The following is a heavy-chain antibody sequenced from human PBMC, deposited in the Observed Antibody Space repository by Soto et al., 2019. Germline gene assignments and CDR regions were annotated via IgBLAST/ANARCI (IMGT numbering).Heavy chain of an antibody. V-gene: IGHV4-39*01. Sequence: QLQLQESGPGLVKPSETLSLTCRVSDGSMNSDSSYWGWIRQPPGKVLEWIGVINHSGSTYHNLSLKGRVTMSVDASRNQFSLKLPSMTAADTAVYYCASLGGYVSVGYYYLWDSWGQGTLVTVSS. J-gene: IGHJ4*02. CDR2: INHSGST. CDR1: DGSMNSDSSY. D-gene: IGHD3-22*01. CDR3: ASLGGYVSVGYYYLWDS.